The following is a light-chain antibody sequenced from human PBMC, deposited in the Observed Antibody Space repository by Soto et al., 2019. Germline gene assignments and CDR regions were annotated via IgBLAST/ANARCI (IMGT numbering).Light chain of an antibody. Sequence: EIVLTQSQGTLSLSPGERATLSCRASQSIGSHYLAWYQQKPGQAPRLLISGAHNRAPGIPDRFSGSESGTDFTLRISRLEPEDFAVYYCQQYGSSVTFGQGTKVEIK. J-gene: IGKJ1*01. CDR1: QSIGSHY. V-gene: IGKV3-20*01. CDR2: GAH. CDR3: QQYGSSVT.